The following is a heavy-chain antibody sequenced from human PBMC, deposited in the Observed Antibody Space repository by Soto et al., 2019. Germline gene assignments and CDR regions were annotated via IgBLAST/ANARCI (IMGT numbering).Heavy chain of an antibody. D-gene: IGHD2-2*01. CDR2: IYYSGST. CDR3: ARFVETSSSTSCCGFDY. V-gene: IGHV4-61*01. J-gene: IGHJ4*02. Sequence: QVQLQESGPGLVKPSETLSLTCTVSGGSVSSGSYYWSWIRQPPGKGLEWIGYIYYSGSTNYNPSLKSRVTISVDTSKNQFSLKLSSVTAADTAVYYCARFVETSSSTSCCGFDYWGQGTLVTVSS. CDR1: GGSVSSGSYY.